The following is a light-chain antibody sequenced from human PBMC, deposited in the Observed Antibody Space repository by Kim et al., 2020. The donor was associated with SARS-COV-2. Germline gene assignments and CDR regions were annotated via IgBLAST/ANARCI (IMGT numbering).Light chain of an antibody. J-gene: IGLJ1*01. CDR2: DVN. V-gene: IGLV2-14*03. CDR1: SSHVGTYNY. Sequence: SITISCTGTSSHVGTYNYVSWYQQYPGKAPKLMIYDVNKRPSGISNRFSGSKSGNTASLTISGLQAEDEADYYCSSYATSRSYVFGTGTKVTVL. CDR3: SSYATSRSYV.